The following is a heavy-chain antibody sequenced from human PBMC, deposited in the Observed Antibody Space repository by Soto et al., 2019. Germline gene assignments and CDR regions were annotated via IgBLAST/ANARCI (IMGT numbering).Heavy chain of an antibody. CDR3: ARAPGHSVHSSGWQIDY. V-gene: IGHV3-30-3*01. D-gene: IGHD6-19*01. Sequence: GGSLRLSCAASGFTFSNYAMYWVRQAPGKGLEWVSVISFDGNIKYYTGSVKGRFTISRDNSKNTLHLQVNSLRTEDTALYYCARAPGHSVHSSGWQIDYWGQGTLVTVSS. CDR2: ISFDGNIK. J-gene: IGHJ4*02. CDR1: GFTFSNYA.